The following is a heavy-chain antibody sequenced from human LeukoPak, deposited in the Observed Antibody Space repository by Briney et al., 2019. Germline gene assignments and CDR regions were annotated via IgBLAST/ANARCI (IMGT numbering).Heavy chain of an antibody. D-gene: IGHD6-19*01. CDR3: ARSPSPYSSGWYFDY. CDR1: GDSVSINSAA. CDR2: TYQRSKWYN. J-gene: IGHJ4*02. V-gene: IGHV6-1*01. Sequence: SQTLSLTCAISGDSVSINSAAWNWIRQSPSKGLEWLGRTYQRSKWYNDYAVSVKSRITINPDISKNQFSLQLNSVTPEDTAVYYCARSPSPYSSGWYFDYWGQGTLVTVSS.